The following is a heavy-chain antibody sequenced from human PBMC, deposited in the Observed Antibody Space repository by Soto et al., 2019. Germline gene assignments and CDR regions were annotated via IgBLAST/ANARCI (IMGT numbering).Heavy chain of an antibody. CDR2: VIPIYGTP. CDR1: RGALSSYA. CDR3: ASAGAREINRGAFES. D-gene: IGHD1-26*01. J-gene: IGHJ3*02. Sequence: QVQLVQSGAEVKQPGSSVKVSRKASRGALSSYAITWVRQAPGQGLDWMGRVIPIYGTPNYAQKFQGRLSLTVDASKSAADLELSGLRSEETAVYFCASAGAREINRGAFESWGQGTMVTVSS. V-gene: IGHV1-69*18.